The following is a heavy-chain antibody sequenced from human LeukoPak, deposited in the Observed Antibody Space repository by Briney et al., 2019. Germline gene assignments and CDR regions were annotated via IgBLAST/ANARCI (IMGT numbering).Heavy chain of an antibody. Sequence: SETLSLTCAVFGGSFSGYYWTWVRQAPGKGLEWIGEINESGTTNYNPSLDNRVTISVDRSKNQFSLKVTSLTAADTAVFYCARALMTLVRGVPSTTWFDPWGPGTLVTVSS. CDR2: INESGTT. V-gene: IGHV4-34*01. CDR1: GGSFSGYY. CDR3: ARALMTLVRGVPSTTWFDP. D-gene: IGHD3-10*01. J-gene: IGHJ5*02.